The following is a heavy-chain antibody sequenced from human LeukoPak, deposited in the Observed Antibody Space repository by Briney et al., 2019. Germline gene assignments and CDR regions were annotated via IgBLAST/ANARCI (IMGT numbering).Heavy chain of an antibody. D-gene: IGHD2/OR15-2a*01. CDR1: GYTFTGYY. V-gene: IGHV1-2*02. Sequence: APVKVSCKASGYTFTGYYMHWVRQAPGQGLEWMGWINPNSGGTNYAQKFQGRVTMTRDTSISTAYMELSRLRSDDTAVYYCARGIVDTNWFDPWGQGTLVTVSS. CDR2: INPNSGGT. J-gene: IGHJ5*02. CDR3: ARGIVDTNWFDP.